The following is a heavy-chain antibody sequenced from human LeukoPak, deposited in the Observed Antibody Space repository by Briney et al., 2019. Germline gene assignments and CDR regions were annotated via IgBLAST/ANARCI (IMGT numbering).Heavy chain of an antibody. D-gene: IGHD2-2*02. J-gene: IGHJ5*02. CDR2: IYYSGST. CDR3: ARREIVVVPAAIVP. CDR1: GGSISSYY. Sequence: SETLSLTCTVSGGSISSYYWSWIRQPPGKGLEWIGYIYYSGSTNYNPSLKSRVTISVDTSKNQFSLKLSSVTAADTAVYYCARREIVVVPAAIVPWGQGTLVTVSS. V-gene: IGHV4-59*12.